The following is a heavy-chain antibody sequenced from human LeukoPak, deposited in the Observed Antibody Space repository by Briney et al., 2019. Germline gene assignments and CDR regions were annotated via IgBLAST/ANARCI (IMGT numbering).Heavy chain of an antibody. CDR1: GGTVSSYA. CDR3: ARPHGDSYCGGDCYYY. D-gene: IGHD2-21*01. CDR2: IIPIFGTA. J-gene: IGHJ4*02. V-gene: IGHV1-69*13. Sequence: SVKVSCKASGGTVSSYAISWVRQAPGQGLEWMGGIIPIFGTANYAQKFQGRVTITADESTSTAYMELSSLRSEDTAVYYCARPHGDSYCGGDCYYYWGQGTLVTVSS.